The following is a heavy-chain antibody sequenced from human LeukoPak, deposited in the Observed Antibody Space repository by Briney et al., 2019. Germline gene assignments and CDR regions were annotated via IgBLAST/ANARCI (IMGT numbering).Heavy chain of an antibody. CDR2: IYTSGST. D-gene: IGHD5-12*01. V-gene: IGHV4-61*02. Sequence: PSETLSLTCTVSGGSISSGSYYWRWIRQPAGKGLEWIGRIYTSGSTNYNPSLKSRVTISVDTSKNQFSLKLSSVTAADTAVYYCASSHGRGYSGYDYWGQGTLVTVSS. CDR3: ASSHGRGYSGYDY. CDR1: GGSISSGSYY. J-gene: IGHJ4*02.